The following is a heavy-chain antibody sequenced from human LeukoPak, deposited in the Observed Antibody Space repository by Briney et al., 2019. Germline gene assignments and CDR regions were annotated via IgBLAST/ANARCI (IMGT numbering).Heavy chain of an antibody. CDR2: ISSSSSYI. D-gene: IGHD6-19*01. CDR1: GFTVVSYS. CDR3: AREDSSGWYPFDY. J-gene: IGHJ4*02. V-gene: IGHV3-21*03. Sequence: GGSLRLSCAASGFTVVSYSMDWVRQAPGKGLEWVSSISSSSSYIYYADSVKGRFTISRDNAKNSLYLQMNSLRADDTPVYYCAREDSSGWYPFDYWGQGTLVTVSS.